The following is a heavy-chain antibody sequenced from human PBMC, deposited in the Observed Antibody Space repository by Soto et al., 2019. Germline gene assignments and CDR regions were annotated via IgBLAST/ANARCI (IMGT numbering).Heavy chain of an antibody. Sequence: ASVKVSCKASGYTFTSYAMHWVRQAPGQRLEWMGWINAGNGNTKYSQKFQGRVTITRDTSASTAYMELSSLRSEDTAVYYCAAYYDFWSGYSTDYYYYMDVWGKGTTVTVSS. CDR2: INAGNGNT. CDR1: GYTFTSYA. CDR3: AAYYDFWSGYSTDYYYYMDV. D-gene: IGHD3-3*01. J-gene: IGHJ6*03. V-gene: IGHV1-3*01.